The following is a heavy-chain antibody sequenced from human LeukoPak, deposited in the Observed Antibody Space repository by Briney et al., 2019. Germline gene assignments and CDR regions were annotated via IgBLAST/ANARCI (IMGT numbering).Heavy chain of an antibody. CDR1: GYTFTSYG. J-gene: IGHJ4*02. CDR2: ISAYNGNT. V-gene: IGHV1-18*01. D-gene: IGHD5-18*01. CDR3: AREVDTAMELAFDY. Sequence: ASVKVSRKASGYTFTSYGISWVRQAPGQGLEWMGWISAYNGNTNYAQKLQGRVTMTTDTSTSTAYMELRSLRSDDTAVYYCAREVDTAMELAFDYWGQGTLVTVSS.